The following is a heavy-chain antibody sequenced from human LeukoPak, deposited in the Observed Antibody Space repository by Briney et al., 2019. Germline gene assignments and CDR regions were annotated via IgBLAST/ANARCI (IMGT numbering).Heavy chain of an antibody. CDR1: GFTFSTYW. CDR2: SNIDGRST. J-gene: IGHJ5*02. Sequence: GGSLRLSCAASGFTFSTYWMHWVRQAPGKGLVWVSRSNIDGRSTTYADSVKGRFTISRDNAKNTLYLQMNSLRAEDTAVYYCTRSDWFDPWGQGTLVTVSS. V-gene: IGHV3-74*01. CDR3: TRSDWFDP.